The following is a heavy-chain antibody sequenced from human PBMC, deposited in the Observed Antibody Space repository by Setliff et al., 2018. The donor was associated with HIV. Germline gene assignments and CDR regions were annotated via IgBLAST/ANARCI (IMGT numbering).Heavy chain of an antibody. CDR2: IYNSGST. CDR3: ARVFVDTAVLRVLEYYFDS. Sequence: SETLSLTCTVSGGSISSGDYYWTWIRQPPGKGLEWIGYIYNSGSTYYEPSLRGRITISLDTSKNQFSLRMRSVTAADTAVYYCARVFVDTAVLRVLEYYFDSWGRGTLVTVSS. CDR1: GGSISSGDYY. V-gene: IGHV4-30-4*08. D-gene: IGHD5-18*01. J-gene: IGHJ4*02.